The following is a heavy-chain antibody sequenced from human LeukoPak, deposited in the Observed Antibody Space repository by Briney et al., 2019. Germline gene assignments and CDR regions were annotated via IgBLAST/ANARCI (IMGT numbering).Heavy chain of an antibody. Sequence: PGGSLRLSCAASGFTFDDYAMHWVRQAPGKGLEWVSGISWNSGSIGYADSVKGRFTISRDNAKNSLYLQMNSLRAEDTALYYCAKHILRNRGDAFDIWGQGTMVTVSS. V-gene: IGHV3-9*01. CDR1: GFTFDDYA. CDR2: ISWNSGSI. D-gene: IGHD1-14*01. CDR3: AKHILRNRGDAFDI. J-gene: IGHJ3*02.